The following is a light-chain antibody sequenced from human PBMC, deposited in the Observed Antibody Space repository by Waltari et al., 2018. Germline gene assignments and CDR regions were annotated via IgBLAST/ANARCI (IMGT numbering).Light chain of an antibody. CDR2: VNSDDSH. CDR1: SGHSSNI. Sequence: QLVLTQSPSASASLGASVKLTCTLSSGHSSNIXXXXXQQREEGPRYLMKVNSDDSHSKGDEIPDLFSGSSSGAERYLTISSLQSEDEADYYCQTGGHGTWVFGGGTKLTVL. V-gene: IGLV4-69*01. J-gene: IGLJ3*02. CDR3: QTGGHGTWV.